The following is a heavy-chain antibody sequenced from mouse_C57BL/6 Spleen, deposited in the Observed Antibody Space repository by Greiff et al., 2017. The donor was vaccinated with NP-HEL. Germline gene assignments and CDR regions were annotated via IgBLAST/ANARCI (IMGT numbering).Heavy chain of an antibody. CDR3: ARPPYYYGSSYWYFDV. V-gene: IGHV3-6*01. Sequence: EVQLQQSGPGLVKPSQSLSLTCSVTGYSITSGYYWNWIRQFPGNKLEWMGYISYDGSNNYNPSLKNRISITRDTSKNQFFLKLNSVTTEDTATYYCARPPYYYGSSYWYFDVWGTGTTVTVSS. J-gene: IGHJ1*03. CDR1: GYSITSGYY. CDR2: ISYDGSN. D-gene: IGHD1-1*01.